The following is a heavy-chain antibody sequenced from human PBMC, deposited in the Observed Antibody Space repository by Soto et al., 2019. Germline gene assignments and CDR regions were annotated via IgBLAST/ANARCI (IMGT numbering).Heavy chain of an antibody. J-gene: IGHJ4*02. V-gene: IGHV3-15*01. Sequence: EVQLVESGGGLVKPGGSLRLSCAASGCTCSNAWMSWVRQAPGKGLEWVGRIKSKTDGGTTDYAAPVKGRFTISRDDSKNTLYLQMNSLKTEDTAVYYCTTDHAPVTIDYWGQGTLVAVSS. CDR1: GCTCSNAW. CDR3: TTDHAPVTIDY. D-gene: IGHD4-4*01. CDR2: IKSKTDGGTT.